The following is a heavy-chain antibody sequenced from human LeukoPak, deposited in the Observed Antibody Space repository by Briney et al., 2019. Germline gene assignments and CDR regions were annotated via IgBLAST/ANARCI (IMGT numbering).Heavy chain of an antibody. J-gene: IGHJ4*02. CDR3: ATQLWFGELRYFDY. CDR1: GGSISSSSYY. CDR2: IYYSGIT. V-gene: IGHV4-39*01. Sequence: SETLSLTCTVSGGSISSSSYYWGWIRQPPGKGLGWVGSIYYSGITYYNPSLKSRVTISVDKSNTQSSLKLSSVTAADTAVYYCATQLWFGELRYFDYWGQGTLVTVSS. D-gene: IGHD3-10*01.